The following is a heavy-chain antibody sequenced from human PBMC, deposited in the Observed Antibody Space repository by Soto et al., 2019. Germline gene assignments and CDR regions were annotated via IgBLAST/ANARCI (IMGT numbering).Heavy chain of an antibody. D-gene: IGHD6-19*01. J-gene: IGHJ4*02. CDR2: ISGSGGST. Sequence: SLRLSCAASGFTFSSYDMSWVRQAPGKGLEWVSAISGSGGSTYYADSVKGRFTISRDNSKNTLYLQMNNLRAEDTAVYYCAKDREYSSGWYENYWGQGTLVTVSS. CDR3: AKDREYSSGWYENY. CDR1: GFTFSSYD. V-gene: IGHV3-23*01.